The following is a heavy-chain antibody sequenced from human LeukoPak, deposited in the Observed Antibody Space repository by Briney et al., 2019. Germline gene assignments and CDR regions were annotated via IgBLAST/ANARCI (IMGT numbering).Heavy chain of an antibody. J-gene: IGHJ4*02. V-gene: IGHV4-34*01. Sequence: PSETLSLTCAVYGGSFSGYYWSWIRQPPGKGLEWIGSIYYSGSTYYNPSLKSRVTISVDTSKNQFSLKLSSVTAADTAVYYCARDLVYSGKFDYWGQGTLVTVSS. CDR3: ARDLVYSGKFDY. D-gene: IGHD1-26*01. CDR2: IYYSGST. CDR1: GGSFSGYY.